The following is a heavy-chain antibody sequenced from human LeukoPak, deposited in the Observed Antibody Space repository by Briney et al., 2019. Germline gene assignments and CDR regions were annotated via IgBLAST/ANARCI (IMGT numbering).Heavy chain of an antibody. J-gene: IGHJ6*02. Sequence: SETLSLTCTVSGGSISSGDYYWSWIRQPPGKGLEWIGYIYYSGSTYYNPSLKSRVTISVDTSKNQFSLKLSSVTAADTAVYYCARVTAEDIAAPDRDYYYYYGMDVWGQGTTVTVSS. CDR3: ARVTAEDIAAPDRDYYYYYGMDV. CDR2: IYYSGST. CDR1: GGSISSGDYY. V-gene: IGHV4-30-4*02. D-gene: IGHD6-13*01.